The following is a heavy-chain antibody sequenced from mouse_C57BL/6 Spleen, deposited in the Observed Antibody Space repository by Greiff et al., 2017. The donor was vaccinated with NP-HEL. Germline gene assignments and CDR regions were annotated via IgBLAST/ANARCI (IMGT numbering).Heavy chain of an antibody. J-gene: IGHJ1*03. Sequence: QVQLKQPGAELVRPGTSVKLSCKASGYTFTSYWMHWVKQRPGQGLEWIGVIDPSDSYTNYNQKFKGKATLTVDTSSSTAYMQLSSLTSEDSAVYYCASHYYGSSWYFDVWGTGTTVTVSS. D-gene: IGHD1-1*01. CDR2: IDPSDSYT. CDR1: GYTFTSYW. V-gene: IGHV1-59*01. CDR3: ASHYYGSSWYFDV.